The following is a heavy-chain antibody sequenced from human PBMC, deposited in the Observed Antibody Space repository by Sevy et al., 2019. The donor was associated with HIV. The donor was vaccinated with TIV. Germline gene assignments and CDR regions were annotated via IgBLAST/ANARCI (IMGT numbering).Heavy chain of an antibody. Sequence: ASVKVSCKASGGTFSSYAISWVRQAPGQGLEWMGGIIPISGTANYAQKFQGRVTITADESTSTAYMELSSLRSEDTAVYYCARAAGYNWNWGGFDYWGQGTLVTVSS. J-gene: IGHJ4*02. V-gene: IGHV1-69*13. CDR1: GGTFSSYA. D-gene: IGHD1-7*01. CDR2: IIPISGTA. CDR3: ARAAGYNWNWGGFDY.